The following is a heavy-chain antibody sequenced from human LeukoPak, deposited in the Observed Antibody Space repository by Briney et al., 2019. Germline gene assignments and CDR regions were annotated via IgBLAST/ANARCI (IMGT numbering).Heavy chain of an antibody. CDR1: GGSISSGGYY. CDR2: IYYSGST. V-gene: IGHV4-30-4*08. CDR3: ARDFRARLVPEGSGSYPLGCVDV. D-gene: IGHD3-10*01. Sequence: SETLSLTCTVSGGSISSGGYYWSWIRQHPGKGLEWIGYIYYSGSTYYNPSLKSRVTISVDTSKNQFSLKLSSVTAADTAVYYCARDFRARLVPEGSGSYPLGCVDVWGKGTTVTVSS. J-gene: IGHJ6*04.